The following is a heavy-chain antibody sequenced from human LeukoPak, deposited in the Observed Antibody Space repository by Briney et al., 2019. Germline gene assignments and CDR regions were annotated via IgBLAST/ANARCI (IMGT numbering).Heavy chain of an antibody. Sequence: GGSLRLSCAASGFTFDDYAMHWVRQAPGKGLEWVSGISWNSGSIDYADSVKGRFTISRDNAKNSLYLQMNSLRAEDTAVYYCAKDDSYGGNSIFDYWGQGTLVTVSS. CDR2: ISWNSGSI. CDR3: AKDDSYGGNSIFDY. CDR1: GFTFDDYA. J-gene: IGHJ4*02. D-gene: IGHD4-23*01. V-gene: IGHV3-9*01.